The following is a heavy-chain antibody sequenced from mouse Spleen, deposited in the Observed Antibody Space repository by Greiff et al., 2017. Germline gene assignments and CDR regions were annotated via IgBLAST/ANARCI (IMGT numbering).Heavy chain of an antibody. D-gene: IGHD2-5*01. CDR2: ISSGGSYT. J-gene: IGHJ2*01. CDR3: ARSGVYSNYLDY. CDR1: GFTFSSYG. V-gene: IGHV5-6*01. Sequence: DVHLVESGGDLVKPGGSLKLSCAASGFTFSSYGMSWVRQTPDKRLEWVATISSGGSYTYYPDSVKGRFTISRDNAKNTLYLQMSSLKSEDTAMYYCARSGVYSNYLDYWGQGTTLTVSS.